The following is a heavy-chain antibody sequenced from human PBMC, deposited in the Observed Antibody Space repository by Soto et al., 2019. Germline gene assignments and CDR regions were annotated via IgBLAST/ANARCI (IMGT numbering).Heavy chain of an antibody. V-gene: IGHV4-39*01. CDR3: ARRGERAADTKWFDP. J-gene: IGHJ5*02. D-gene: IGHD6-13*01. CDR1: GGSVSSGGYY. Sequence: SETLSLTCSVSGGSVSSGGYYWGWIRQTPGKGLEWIASMFHSGTKYCNPSLKHRVSISVDTSKNEISLKLSSSTAVDTAVYYCARRGERAADTKWFDPWGQGILGTVS. CDR2: MFHSGTK.